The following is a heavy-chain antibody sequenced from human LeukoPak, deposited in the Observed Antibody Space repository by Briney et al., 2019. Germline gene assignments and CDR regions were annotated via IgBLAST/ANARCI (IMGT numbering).Heavy chain of an antibody. CDR1: GFTFSSYW. CDR3: ARSFYGDDFDY. V-gene: IGHV3-74*01. J-gene: IGHJ4*02. D-gene: IGHD4-17*01. CDR2: INSDGSST. Sequence: GGSLRLSCAASGFTFSSYWMHWVRQVPGKGLVWVSLINSDGSSTSYADSVKGRFTISRDNAKNTLYLQMNSLRAEDTAVYYCARSFYGDDFDYWGQGTLVTVSS.